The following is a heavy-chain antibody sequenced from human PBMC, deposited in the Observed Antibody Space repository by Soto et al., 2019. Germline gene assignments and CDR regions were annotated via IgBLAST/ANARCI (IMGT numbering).Heavy chain of an antibody. D-gene: IGHD6-13*01. CDR1: GFTFSSYA. J-gene: IGHJ6*02. CDR3: AKERAGAAAGLTNFYGMDV. Sequence: EVQLLESGGGLVQPGGSLRLSCAASGFTFSSYAMSWVRQAPGKGLEWVSVICGSGDSTYYAESVRGRFTISRDKSKNTLYLQMNSLRAEDTAVYYCAKERAGAAAGLTNFYGMDVWGQGTTGTVSS. CDR2: ICGSGDST. V-gene: IGHV3-23*01.